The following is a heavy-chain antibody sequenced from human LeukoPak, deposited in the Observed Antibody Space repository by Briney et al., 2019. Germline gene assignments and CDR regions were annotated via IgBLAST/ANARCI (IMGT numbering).Heavy chain of an antibody. D-gene: IGHD1-26*01. Sequence: PGESLKISCKGSGYSFSTYWIGWVRPMPGKGLEWMGIIYPGDSDARYSPSFQGQVTLSADKSIGTAYLQWRSLKASDTAMYYCARSSGATKFDYWGQGTLVTVSS. CDR1: GYSFSTYW. CDR2: IYPGDSDA. V-gene: IGHV5-51*01. CDR3: ARSSGATKFDY. J-gene: IGHJ4*02.